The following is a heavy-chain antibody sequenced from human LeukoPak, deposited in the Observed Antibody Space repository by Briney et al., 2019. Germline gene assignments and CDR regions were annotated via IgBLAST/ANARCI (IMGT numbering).Heavy chain of an antibody. CDR3: ARDPTERYNWNYRPGYFQH. J-gene: IGHJ1*01. CDR1: GFTFSSYA. V-gene: IGHV3-30*01. D-gene: IGHD1-7*01. CDR2: ISYDGSNK. Sequence: GGSLRLSCAASGFTFSSYAMHWVRQAPGKGLEWVAGISYDGSNKYYADSVKGRFTISRDNSKNTLYLQMNSLRAEDTAVYYCARDPTERYNWNYRPGYFQHWGQGTLVTVSS.